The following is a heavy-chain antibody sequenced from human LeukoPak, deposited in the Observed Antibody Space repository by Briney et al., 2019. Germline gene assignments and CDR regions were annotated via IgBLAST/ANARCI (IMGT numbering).Heavy chain of an antibody. CDR2: ISSSGGST. D-gene: IGHD2-2*01. J-gene: IGHJ4*02. CDR3: AKSGCSSASRRPGRYYFDS. Sequence: GGSLRLSCAASGFTFSSYAMSWVRQAPGKGLEWVSAISSSGGSTYYADSVKGRFTISRDNSKNTLYLQMNSLRAEDTAVYYCAKSGCSSASRRPGRYYFDSWGQGTLVTVSS. CDR1: GFTFSSYA. V-gene: IGHV3-23*01.